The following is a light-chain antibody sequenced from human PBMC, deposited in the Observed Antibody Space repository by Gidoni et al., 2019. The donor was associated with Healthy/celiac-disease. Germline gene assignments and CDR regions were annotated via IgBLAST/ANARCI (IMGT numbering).Light chain of an antibody. CDR2: AAS. V-gene: IGKV1-39*01. CDR3: QQSYSTPYT. Sequence: DIQMTQSPSSLSASVGDRVTIPCRASQSISSYLNWYQQKPGKAPKLLIYAASSLQSGVPSRFSGSGSGTDFTLTISILQPEDFATYYCQQSYSTPYTFXQXTKLEIK. J-gene: IGKJ2*01. CDR1: QSISSY.